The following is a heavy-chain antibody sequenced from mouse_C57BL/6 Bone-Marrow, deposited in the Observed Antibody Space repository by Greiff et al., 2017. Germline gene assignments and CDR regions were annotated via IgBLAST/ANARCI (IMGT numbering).Heavy chain of an antibody. D-gene: IGHD2-5*01. J-gene: IGHJ4*01. CDR2: ISDGGSYT. CDR3: AREGYYSNYGYAMDY. Sequence: EVQGVASGGGLVKPGGSLKLSCAASGFTFSSYAMSWVRQTPEKRLEWVATISDGGSYTYYPDNVKGRFTISRDNAKNNLYLQMSHLKSEDTAMYYCAREGYYSNYGYAMDYWGQGTSVTVSS. CDR1: GFTFSSYA. V-gene: IGHV5-4*01.